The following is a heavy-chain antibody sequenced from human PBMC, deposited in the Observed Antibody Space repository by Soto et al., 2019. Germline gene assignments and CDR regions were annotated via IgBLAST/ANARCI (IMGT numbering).Heavy chain of an antibody. J-gene: IGHJ1*01. CDR1: GGSISSYY. V-gene: IGHV4-59*01. D-gene: IGHD2-2*01. Sequence: SETLSLTCTVSGGSISSYYWSWIRQPPGKGLEWIGYIYYSGSTNYNPSLKSRVTISVDTSKNQFSLKLSSVTAADTAVYYCANAYCSSSSCRAEYFQHWGQGTLVTVSS. CDR3: ANAYCSSSSCRAEYFQH. CDR2: IYYSGST.